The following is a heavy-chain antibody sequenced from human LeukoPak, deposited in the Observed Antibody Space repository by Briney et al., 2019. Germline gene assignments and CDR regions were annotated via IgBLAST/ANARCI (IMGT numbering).Heavy chain of an antibody. CDR1: GGSISSYY. D-gene: IGHD6-13*01. CDR2: ISYSGST. CDR3: ARGWVAAAEPRGAFDI. V-gene: IGHV4-59*12. J-gene: IGHJ3*02. Sequence: SETLSLTCTVSGGSISSYYWSWIRQPPGKGLEWIGYISYSGSTNFNPSLKSRVTISVDTSKNQFSLKLSSVTAADTAVYYCARGWVAAAEPRGAFDIWGQGTVVTVSS.